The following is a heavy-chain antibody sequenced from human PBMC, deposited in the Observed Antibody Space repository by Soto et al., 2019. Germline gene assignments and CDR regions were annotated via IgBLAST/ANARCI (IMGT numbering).Heavy chain of an antibody. V-gene: IGHV2-5*02. CDR1: GFSLSTSGVG. Sequence: QITLKESGPTLVKPTQTLTLTCTFSGFSLSTSGVGVGWIRQPPGKALEWLALIYWDEDKRYSPSLKSRLTITKDTSKNQVVLTMTNMVPVDTATYYCAHSPLVAYGMDVWGQGTTVTVSS. D-gene: IGHD5-12*01. CDR2: IYWDEDK. J-gene: IGHJ6*02. CDR3: AHSPLVAYGMDV.